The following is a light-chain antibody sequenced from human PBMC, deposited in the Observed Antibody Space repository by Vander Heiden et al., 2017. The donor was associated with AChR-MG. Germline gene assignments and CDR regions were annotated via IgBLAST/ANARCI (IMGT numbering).Light chain of an antibody. V-gene: IGKV1-39*01. CDR1: QSISSY. CDR2: AAS. J-gene: IGKJ1*01. Sequence: DIQMTQSPSSLSASVGDRVTITCRASQSISSYLNWYQQKPGKAPKLLIYAASSLQSGVPSRFSGSGSGTDFTLTISSLQPEDFATYYCQQSYSTLPTFGQRTKVEIK. CDR3: QQSYSTLPT.